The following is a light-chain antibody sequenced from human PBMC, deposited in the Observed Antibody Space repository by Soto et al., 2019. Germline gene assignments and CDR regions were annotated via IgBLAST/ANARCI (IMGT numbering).Light chain of an antibody. CDR1: QDISNY. CDR2: DAS. V-gene: IGKV1-33*01. J-gene: IGKJ2*01. CDR3: QQYDNLPPYT. Sequence: DIQMTQSPSSLSASVGDRVTITCQASQDISNYLNWYQQKPGKAPKLLIYDASNLETGVPSRFSGSGSWKDLTFTIRSLQPEDIATYYCQQYDNLPPYTFGQGTKLEIK.